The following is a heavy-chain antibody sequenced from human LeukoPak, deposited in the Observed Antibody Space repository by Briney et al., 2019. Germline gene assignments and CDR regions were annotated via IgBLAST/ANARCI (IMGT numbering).Heavy chain of an antibody. V-gene: IGHV4-59*12. J-gene: IGHJ5*02. Sequence: SETLSLTCTVSGGSISSYYWSWIRQPPGKGLEWIGYIYYSGSTNYNPSLKSRVTISVDTSKNQFSLKLSSVTAADTAVYYCARGLGIAVAAGGNWFDPWGQGTLVTVSS. CDR2: IYYSGST. CDR1: GGSISSYY. CDR3: ARGLGIAVAAGGNWFDP. D-gene: IGHD6-19*01.